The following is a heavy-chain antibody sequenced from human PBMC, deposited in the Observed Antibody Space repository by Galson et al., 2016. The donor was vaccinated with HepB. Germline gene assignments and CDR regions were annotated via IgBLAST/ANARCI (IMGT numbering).Heavy chain of an antibody. Sequence: SLRLSCAASGFTFSGYNMDWVRQAPGKGLEWVSYISSGSSAIYYADSVKGRFTISRDNAKNSVYLQMNSLRDEDTAVYYCARDGGGGYNLDYWGQGTLVTVPS. D-gene: IGHD5-24*01. CDR3: ARDGGGGYNLDY. J-gene: IGHJ4*02. CDR2: ISSGSSAI. CDR1: GFTFSGYN. V-gene: IGHV3-48*02.